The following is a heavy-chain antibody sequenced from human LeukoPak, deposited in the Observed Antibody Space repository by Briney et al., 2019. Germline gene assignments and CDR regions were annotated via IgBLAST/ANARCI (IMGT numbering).Heavy chain of an antibody. J-gene: IGHJ4*02. CDR1: GYTFSSFS. CDR2: ISVGSNYI. V-gene: IGHV3-21*01. CDR3: VRLRRNYDSSGYYYYYDY. D-gene: IGHD3-22*01. Sequence: GGSLRLSCVASGYTFSSFSINWVRQAPGKGLEWVSSISVGSNYIYYADSVRGRFSISRDDARNSLYLQMDSLRGDDTAVYYCVRLRRNYDSSGYYYYYDYWGQGTLVTVSS.